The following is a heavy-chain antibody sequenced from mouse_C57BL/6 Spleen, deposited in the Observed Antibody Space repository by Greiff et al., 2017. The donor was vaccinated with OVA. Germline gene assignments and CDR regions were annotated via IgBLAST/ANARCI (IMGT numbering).Heavy chain of an antibody. Sequence: EVTLVESGEGLVKPGGSLKLSCAASGFTFSSYAMSWVRQTPEKRLEWVAYISSGGDYIYYPDTVKGRVTISRDNARNTLYLQMSSLKSEDTAMYYCTRGEAKYYAMDYWGQGTSVTVSS. J-gene: IGHJ4*01. CDR1: GFTFSSYA. D-gene: IGHD6-1*01. V-gene: IGHV5-9-1*02. CDR2: ISSGGDYI. CDR3: TRGEAKYYAMDY.